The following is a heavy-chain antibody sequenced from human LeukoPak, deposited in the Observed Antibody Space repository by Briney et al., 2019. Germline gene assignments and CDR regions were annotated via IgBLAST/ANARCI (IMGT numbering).Heavy chain of an antibody. CDR3: ARDSHVMSGGFDY. D-gene: IGHD3-16*01. CDR1: GFTFSSYA. Sequence: GRSLRLSCAASGFTFSSYAMHWVRQAPGKGLEWVAVISYDGSNKYYADSVKGRFTISRDNSKNTLYLQMNSLRAEDTAVYYCARDSHVMSGGFDYWGQGTLVTVSS. CDR2: ISYDGSNK. J-gene: IGHJ4*02. V-gene: IGHV3-30-3*01.